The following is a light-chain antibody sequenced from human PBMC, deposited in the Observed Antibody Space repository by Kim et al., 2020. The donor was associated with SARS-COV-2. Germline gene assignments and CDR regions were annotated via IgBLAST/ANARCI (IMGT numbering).Light chain of an antibody. V-gene: IGKV3-20*01. CDR1: QSVDNNH. Sequence: EIVLTQSPGTLSLSPGERATLSCRASQSVDNNHLAWYQQKPGQAPRLLVHGASGRATGIPDRFSGSGSETDFTLTISRLEPEDFAVYYCQQYGNSPRTFGQGTKVDIK. J-gene: IGKJ1*01. CDR2: GAS. CDR3: QQYGNSPRT.